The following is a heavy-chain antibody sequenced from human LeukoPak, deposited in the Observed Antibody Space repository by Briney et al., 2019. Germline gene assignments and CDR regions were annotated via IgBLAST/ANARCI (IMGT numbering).Heavy chain of an antibody. V-gene: IGHV4-4*02. D-gene: IGHD2-15*01. CDR1: GGSISSNNW. J-gene: IGHJ5*02. CDR2: IYNSGST. CDR3: AKGGSSRFDP. Sequence: SETLSLTCAVSGGSISSNNWWSWVRQTPGKGLEWIGEIYNSGSTNYNPSLKSRVTISVDKSKNQFSLRLSSVTAADTAVYYCAKGGSSRFDPWGQGTLVTVSS.